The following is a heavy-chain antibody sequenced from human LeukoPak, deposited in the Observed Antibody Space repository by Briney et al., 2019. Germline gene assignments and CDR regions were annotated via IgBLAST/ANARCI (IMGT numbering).Heavy chain of an antibody. D-gene: IGHD4-11*01. Sequence: PGGSLRLSCAASGFTFTNYILHWVRQAPGRRLEWVAVISSDGNNQYYADSVKGRFTISRDNPNSTLYLLMNTLRADDSAVYYCARDPDDFSNLEYFHHWGQGTLVTVS. CDR1: GFTFTNYI. CDR3: ARDPDDFSNLEYFHH. J-gene: IGHJ1*01. CDR2: ISSDGNNQ. V-gene: IGHV3-30*04.